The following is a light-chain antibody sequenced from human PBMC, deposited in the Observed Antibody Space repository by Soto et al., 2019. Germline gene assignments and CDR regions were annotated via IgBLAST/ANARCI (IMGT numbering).Light chain of an antibody. CDR1: SSDVGSCKF. Sequence: QSALTQPPSASGSPGQSVTISCTGTSSDVGSCKFVSWYQQYPGTAPKLIIFEVSQRPSGVPERFSGFKSGNTASLTVSGLQAEDEADYYCSSCGGSNNPYVFGTGTKLTVL. V-gene: IGLV2-8*01. CDR3: SSCGGSNNPYV. CDR2: EVS. J-gene: IGLJ1*01.